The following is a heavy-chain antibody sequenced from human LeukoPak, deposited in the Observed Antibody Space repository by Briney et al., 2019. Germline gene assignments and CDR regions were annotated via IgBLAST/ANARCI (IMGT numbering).Heavy chain of an antibody. V-gene: IGHV3-48*02. CDR2: ISSGSTSI. J-gene: IGHJ6*02. CDR1: GFTFSTYS. CDR3: ARALRGVGASYYYGMDV. D-gene: IGHD1-26*01. Sequence: GGSLRVSCAASGFTFSTYSMNWVRQAPGKGLEWVSYISSGSTSIHYADSVKGRFTISRDNAKNSLYLQMSSLRDEDTAVYYCARALRGVGASYYYGMDVWGQGTTVTVSS.